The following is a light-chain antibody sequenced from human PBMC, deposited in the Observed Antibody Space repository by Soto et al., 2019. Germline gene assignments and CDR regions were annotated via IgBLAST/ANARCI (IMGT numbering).Light chain of an antibody. CDR3: QSYDSSLSGRYV. CDR2: GNS. J-gene: IGLJ1*01. CDR1: SSNIGAGYD. V-gene: IGLV1-40*01. Sequence: VCRAPGQRDHNTKTRSSSNIGAGYDVHWYQQLPGTAPKLLIYGNSNRPSGVPDRFSGSKSGTSASLAITGLQAEDEADYYCQSYDSSLSGRYVFGTGTKVTVL.